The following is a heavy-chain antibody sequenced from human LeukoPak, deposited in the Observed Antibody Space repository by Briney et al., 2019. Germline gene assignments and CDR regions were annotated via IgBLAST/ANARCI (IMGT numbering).Heavy chain of an antibody. V-gene: IGHV3-30-3*01. CDR2: ISYDGSNK. Sequence: GGSLRLSCAASGFTFSSYAMHWVRQAPGKGLEWVAVISYDGSNKYYADSVKGRFTISRDNSKNTLYLQMNSLRAEDTAVYYCARGWWPPADAFDIWGQGTMVTVSS. D-gene: IGHD2-15*01. J-gene: IGHJ3*02. CDR3: ARGWWPPADAFDI. CDR1: GFTFSSYA.